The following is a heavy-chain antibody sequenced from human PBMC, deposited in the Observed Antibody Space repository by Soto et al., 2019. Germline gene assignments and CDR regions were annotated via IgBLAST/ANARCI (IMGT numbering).Heavy chain of an antibody. J-gene: IGHJ4*02. CDR1: GFTFDDYA. Sequence: EVQLVESGGGLVQPGRSLRLSCAASGFTFDDYAMHWVRQAPGKGLEWVSGISWNSGSIGYADSVKGRFTISRDNAKNSLDLQMNRLGAEDTALYYCAKGAEYSPAAPLIDYWGQGTPVTVSS. CDR3: AKGAEYSPAAPLIDY. D-gene: IGHD4-4*01. V-gene: IGHV3-9*01. CDR2: ISWNSGSI.